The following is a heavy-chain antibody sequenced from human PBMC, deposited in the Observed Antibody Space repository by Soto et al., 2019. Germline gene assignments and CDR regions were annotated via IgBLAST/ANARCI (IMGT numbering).Heavy chain of an antibody. V-gene: IGHV4-59*01. CDR2: IYYSGST. CDR3: ARGGLERADDAFDI. D-gene: IGHD1-1*01. CDR1: GGSISSYY. Sequence: SETLSLTCTVSGGSISSYYWSWIRQPPGKGLEWIGYIYYSGSTNYNPSLKSRVTISVDTSKNQFSLKLSSVTAADTAVYYCARGGLERADDAFDIWGQGTMVTVSS. J-gene: IGHJ3*02.